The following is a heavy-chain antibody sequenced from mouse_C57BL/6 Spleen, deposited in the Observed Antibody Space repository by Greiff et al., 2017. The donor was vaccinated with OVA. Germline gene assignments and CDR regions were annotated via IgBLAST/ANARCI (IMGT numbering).Heavy chain of an antibody. CDR3: ARRNWDHAMDY. Sequence: VQLKESGPGLVAPSQSLSITCTVSGFSLTSYGVHWVRQPPGKGLEWLVVIWSDGSTTYNSALKSRQSISKYNSKSPVFLKMTSLQTDDTSLYYCARRNWDHAMDYWVQGTSVTVSS. J-gene: IGHJ4*01. D-gene: IGHD4-1*01. CDR1: GFSLTSYG. CDR2: IWSDGST. V-gene: IGHV2-6*03.